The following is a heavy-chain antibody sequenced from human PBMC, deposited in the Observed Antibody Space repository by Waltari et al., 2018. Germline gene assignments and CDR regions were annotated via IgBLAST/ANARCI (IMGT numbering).Heavy chain of an antibody. D-gene: IGHD3-10*01. CDR2: IYTSEST. V-gene: IGHV4-61*02. J-gene: IGHJ4*02. Sequence: QVQLQESGPGLVKPSQTLSLTCTVSGGSISSGSYYWSWIRQPAGKGLEWIGRIYTSESTNYNPSLKSRVTISVDTSKNQFSLKLSSVTAADTAVYYCARAHYGSGSPLSYWGQGTLVTVSS. CDR3: ARAHYGSGSPLSY. CDR1: GGSISSGSYY.